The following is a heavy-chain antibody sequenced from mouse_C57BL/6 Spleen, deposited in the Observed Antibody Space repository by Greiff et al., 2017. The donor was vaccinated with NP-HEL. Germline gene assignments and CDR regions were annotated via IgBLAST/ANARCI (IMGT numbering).Heavy chain of an antibody. J-gene: IGHJ2*01. CDR3: AKAAQDYFDY. Sequence: QVQLQQPGAELVRPGSSVKLSCKASGYTFTSYWMHWVKQRPIQALEWIGNIDPSDSETPYNQKLKVKAKLTVDKSSSPAYMQLTTLTSEGSAVYYCAKAAQDYFDYWGQGTTLTVSS. V-gene: IGHV1-52*01. CDR1: GYTFTSYW. CDR2: IDPSDSET. D-gene: IGHD3-2*02.